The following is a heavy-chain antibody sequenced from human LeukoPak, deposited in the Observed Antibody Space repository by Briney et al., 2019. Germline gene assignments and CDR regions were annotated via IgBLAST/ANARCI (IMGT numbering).Heavy chain of an antibody. CDR1: GFTVSSNY. CDR3: ARSLSAFDI. Sequence: GGSLRLSCVASGFTVSSNYMSWVRQAPGKGLEWVSLIYSGGSTYYADAVKGRFTFSRDNSKNTLYLQMNSLRAEDTAVYYCARSLSAFDIWGQGTMVTVSS. J-gene: IGHJ3*02. V-gene: IGHV3-66*02. CDR2: IYSGGST.